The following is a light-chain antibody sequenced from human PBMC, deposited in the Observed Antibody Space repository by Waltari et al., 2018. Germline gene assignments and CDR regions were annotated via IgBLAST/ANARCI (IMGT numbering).Light chain of an antibody. CDR2: NAP. J-gene: IGKJ3*01. V-gene: IGKV3-11*01. CDR1: QTVGTH. Sequence: EIVLTQSPVTLSLSPGERATLSSRSSQTVGTHLAWYQHKPGQAPRLLIYNAPLRASGIPARFSGSGSGTDFTLTISHLEPEDFAFYYCQHRDNWLFTFGPGTKVEVK. CDR3: QHRDNWLFT.